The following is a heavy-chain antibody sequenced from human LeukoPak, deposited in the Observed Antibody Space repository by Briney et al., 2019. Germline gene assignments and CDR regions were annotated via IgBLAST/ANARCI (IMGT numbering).Heavy chain of an antibody. Sequence: GGSLRLSCAASGFTFSSYEMNWVRQAPGKGLEWVSYISSSGSTIYYADSVKGRFTISRDNAKNSLYLQMNSLRAEDTAVCYCARDRLRWVVRGARYGMDVWGQGTTVTVSS. D-gene: IGHD3-10*01. CDR3: ARDRLRWVVRGARYGMDV. J-gene: IGHJ6*02. V-gene: IGHV3-48*03. CDR1: GFTFSSYE. CDR2: ISSSGSTI.